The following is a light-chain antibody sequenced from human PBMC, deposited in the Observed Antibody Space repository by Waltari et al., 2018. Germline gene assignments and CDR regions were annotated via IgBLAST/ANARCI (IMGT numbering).Light chain of an antibody. Sequence: QSALTQPASVSGSPGQSITISCTGPSSDFGYYNLLSWYQQYPGKAPKVMIYDDNRRPAGVSDRFSGSKSGNTASLTISGVQAEDEADYYCCSYAGSYTWVFGGGTKLTVL. V-gene: IGLV2-23*01. CDR1: SSDFGYYNL. J-gene: IGLJ3*02. CDR2: DDN. CDR3: CSYAGSYTWV.